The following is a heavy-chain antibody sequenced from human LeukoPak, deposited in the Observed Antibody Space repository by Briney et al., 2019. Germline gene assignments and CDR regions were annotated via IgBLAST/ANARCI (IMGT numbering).Heavy chain of an antibody. J-gene: IGHJ6*03. CDR2: IYTSGST. V-gene: IGHV4-4*07. D-gene: IGHD3-22*01. Sequence: SETLSLTCTVSGGSISSYYWSWIRQPAGKGLEWIGRIYTSGSTSYNPSLKSRVTMSVDTSKNQFSLKLNSVTAADTAVYYCARITYYYDSSRGNYYMDVWGKGTTVTVSS. CDR1: GGSISSYY. CDR3: ARITYYYDSSRGNYYMDV.